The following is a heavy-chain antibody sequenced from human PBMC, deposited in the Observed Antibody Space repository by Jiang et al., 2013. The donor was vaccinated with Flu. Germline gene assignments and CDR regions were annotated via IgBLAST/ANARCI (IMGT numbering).Heavy chain of an antibody. D-gene: IGHD3-10*01. CDR1: GYTFTRYY. CDR3: ARDFYDSGSYSDY. V-gene: IGHV1-46*01. Sequence: GAEVKKPGASVKVSCKASGYTFTRYYIHWVRQAPGQGLEWMGIINSSGGSTKYAAKFQGRVTMTTDTSTSTVYMFLSSLTSEDTAVYYCARDFYDSGSYSDYWGQGTLVTVSS. J-gene: IGHJ4*02. CDR2: INSSGGST.